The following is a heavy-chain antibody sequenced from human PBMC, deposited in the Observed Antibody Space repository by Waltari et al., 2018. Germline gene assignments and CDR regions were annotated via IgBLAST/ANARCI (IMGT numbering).Heavy chain of an antibody. D-gene: IGHD3-9*01. CDR2: IATYNGNT. CDR1: GYTPPSYG. J-gene: IGHJ6*02. V-gene: IGHV1-18*04. Sequence: QVQLVQSGAAVKRPGASVTVSCRASGYTPPSYGITWVRQAPGQGLEGMGLIATYNGNTNYAQSLQGRVTMSTDTSTNTVYMELRSLRSDDTAVYYCAREAYNFLTGYGYYGVDVWGQGTTVTVSS. CDR3: AREAYNFLTGYGYYGVDV.